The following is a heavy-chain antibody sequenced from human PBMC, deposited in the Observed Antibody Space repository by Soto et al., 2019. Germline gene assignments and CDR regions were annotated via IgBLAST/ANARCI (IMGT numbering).Heavy chain of an antibody. CDR1: GFTFSSYS. V-gene: IGHV3-48*01. CDR3: ARDFGFGELCLVY. J-gene: IGHJ4*01. Sequence: GGSLRLSCAASGFTFSSYSMNWGRQAPGKGLEWVSYISSSSSTIYYADSVKGRFTISRDNAKNSLYLQMNSLRAEDTAVYYCARDFGFGELCLVYWGQGTLVTVSS. CDR2: ISSSSSTI. D-gene: IGHD3-10*01.